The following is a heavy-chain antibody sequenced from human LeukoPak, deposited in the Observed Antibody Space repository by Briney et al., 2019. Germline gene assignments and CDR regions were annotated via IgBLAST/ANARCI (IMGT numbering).Heavy chain of an antibody. J-gene: IGHJ4*02. CDR1: GFTFSSYC. CDR3: ARGKSSDY. Sequence: PGGSLRLSCAASGFTFSSYCMYWVRQAPGKGLVWVSHINSDGSSTSYADSVKGRFTISRDNAKNTLYLQMNSLRAEDTAVYYCARGKSSDYWGQGTLVTVSS. CDR2: INSDGSST. V-gene: IGHV3-74*01.